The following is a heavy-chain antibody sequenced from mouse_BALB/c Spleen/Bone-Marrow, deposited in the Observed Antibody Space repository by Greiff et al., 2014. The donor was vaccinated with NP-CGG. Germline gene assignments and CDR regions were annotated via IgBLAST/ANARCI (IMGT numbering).Heavy chain of an antibody. Sequence: VQLQQSGGGLVKPGGSLKLSCAASGFAFSSYDMSWVRQTPEKRLEWVAYISHGGGTTYYSDTVKGRFTISRDNAKNTLYLQMSSLKSEDTAIYYCTRDGGYYPYYYAMDYWGQGTSVTVSS. D-gene: IGHD2-3*01. J-gene: IGHJ4*01. CDR2: ISHGGGTT. V-gene: IGHV5-12-1*01. CDR1: GFAFSSYD. CDR3: TRDGGYYPYYYAMDY.